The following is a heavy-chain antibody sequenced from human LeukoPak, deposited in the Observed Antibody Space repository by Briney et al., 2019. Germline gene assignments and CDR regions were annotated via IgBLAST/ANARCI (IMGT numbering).Heavy chain of an antibody. Sequence: GGSLRLSCAASGFTFSSYGMHWVRQAPGKGLEWVAVIWYDGINKNYAESVKGRFTISRDNSKNTLYLQMNSLRAEDTAVYYCANGGQEYFQHWGQGTLVTVSS. J-gene: IGHJ1*01. V-gene: IGHV3-33*06. CDR1: GFTFSSYG. CDR2: IWYDGINK. D-gene: IGHD3-16*01. CDR3: ANGGQEYFQH.